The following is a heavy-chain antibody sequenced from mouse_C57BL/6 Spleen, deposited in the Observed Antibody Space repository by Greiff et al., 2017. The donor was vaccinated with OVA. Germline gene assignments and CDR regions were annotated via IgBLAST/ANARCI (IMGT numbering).Heavy chain of an antibody. CDR3: AREYGALYFDY. CDR2: INYDGSST. CDR1: GFTFSDYY. V-gene: IGHV5-16*01. J-gene: IGHJ2*01. D-gene: IGHD1-1*02. Sequence: EVKLVESEGGLVQPGSSMKLSCTASGFTFSDYYMAWVRQVPEKGLEWVANINYDGSSTYYLDSLKSRFIISRDNAKNILYLQMSSLKSEDTATDYCAREYGALYFDYWGQGTTLTVSS.